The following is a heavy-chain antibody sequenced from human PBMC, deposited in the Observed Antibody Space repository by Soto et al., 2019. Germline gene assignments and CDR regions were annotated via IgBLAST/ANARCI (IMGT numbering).Heavy chain of an antibody. CDR3: AREFHGSGSYYSTVTDY. D-gene: IGHD3-10*01. CDR1: GFTFSSYA. Sequence: GGSLRLSCAASGFTFSSYAMHWVRQAPGKGLEWVAVISYDGSNKYYADSVKGRFTISRDNSKNTLYLQMNSLRAEDTAVYYCAREFHGSGSYYSTVTDYWGQGTLVTVSS. CDR2: ISYDGSNK. V-gene: IGHV3-30-3*01. J-gene: IGHJ4*02.